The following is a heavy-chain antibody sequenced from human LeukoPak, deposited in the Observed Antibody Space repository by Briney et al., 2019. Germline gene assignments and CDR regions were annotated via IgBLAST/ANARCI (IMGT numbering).Heavy chain of an antibody. D-gene: IGHD4-17*01. CDR1: GYPFTGYY. V-gene: IGHV1-2*02. J-gene: IGHJ4*02. CDR3: AREISDYASAY. Sequence: ASVTVSCKASGYPFTGYYIHWARQAPGQGLEWMGWINPNSGGTNYAQKFQGRVTMTSDTSITTAYMDLSRLTSDDTAVYYCAREISDYASAYWGQGTLVTVSS. CDR2: INPNSGGT.